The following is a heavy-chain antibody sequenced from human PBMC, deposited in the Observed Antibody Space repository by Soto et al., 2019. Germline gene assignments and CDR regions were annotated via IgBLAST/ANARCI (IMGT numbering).Heavy chain of an antibody. CDR2: ITGSNDYT. V-gene: IGHV3-11*05. CDR3: AREYYYGMDV. Sequence: QVQLVESGGGLVRPGGSLRLSCAASGFTFSDYYMTWIRQAPGKGLEWVSYITGSNDYTNYADSVKGPFTISRDNVKNSLYLQMSSLRAEDMAVYYCAREYYYGMDVRGQGTTVSVSS. CDR1: GFTFSDYY. J-gene: IGHJ6*02.